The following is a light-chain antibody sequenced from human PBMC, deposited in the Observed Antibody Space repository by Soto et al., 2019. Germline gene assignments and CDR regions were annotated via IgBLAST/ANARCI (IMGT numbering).Light chain of an antibody. V-gene: IGKV4-1*01. CDR2: WAS. CDR3: HQYYNIPYT. J-gene: IGKJ2*01. CDR1: QSVLYSTNNKNY. Sequence: DIVMTQSPDSLAVSLGERATINCKSSQSVLYSTNNKNYLAWYQQKPGQPPKLLIYWASTRESGVPDRFSGSGSGTEFTLTISSLQAEDVAVYYCHQYYNIPYTFGQGTKLEIK.